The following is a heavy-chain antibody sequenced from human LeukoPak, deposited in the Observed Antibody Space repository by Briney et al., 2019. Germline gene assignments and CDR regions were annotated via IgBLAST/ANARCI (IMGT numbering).Heavy chain of an antibody. Sequence: AASVKVSCKASGYTFTSYYMHWVRQAPGQGLEWTGIINPSGGSTSYAQKFQGRVTMTTDTSTSTAYMELRSLRSDDTAVYYCARPLMEDPYYDSSGYPDYWGQGTLVTVSS. V-gene: IGHV1-46*01. CDR2: INPSGGST. CDR3: ARPLMEDPYYDSSGYPDY. CDR1: GYTFTSYY. D-gene: IGHD3-22*01. J-gene: IGHJ4*02.